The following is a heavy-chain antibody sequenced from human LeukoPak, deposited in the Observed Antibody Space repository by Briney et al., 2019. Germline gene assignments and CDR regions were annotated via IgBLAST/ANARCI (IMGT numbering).Heavy chain of an antibody. CDR3: ATTWGRYCSGGSCPLNWFDP. CDR1: GYTLTELS. V-gene: IGHV1-24*01. J-gene: IGHJ5*02. CDR2: FYPEDGET. D-gene: IGHD2-15*01. Sequence: GASVNVSCKVSGYTLTELSMHWVRQAPGKGLEWMGGFYPEDGETIYAQKFQGRVTMTEDTSTDTAYMELSSLRSEDTAVYYCATTWGRYCSGGSCPLNWFDPWGQGTLVTVSS.